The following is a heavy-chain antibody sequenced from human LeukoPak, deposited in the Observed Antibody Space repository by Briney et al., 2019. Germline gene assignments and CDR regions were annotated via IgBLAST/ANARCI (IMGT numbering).Heavy chain of an antibody. D-gene: IGHD5-18*01. CDR2: IYYSGST. Sequence: SETLSLTCTVSGGSISSYYWSWIRQPPGKGLEWIGYIYYSGSTNYNPSLKSRVTISVDTSKNQFSLKLSSVTAADTAVYYCARTNTAMVDYYMDVWGKGTTVTVSS. CDR3: ARTNTAMVDYYMDV. V-gene: IGHV4-59*01. CDR1: GGSISSYY. J-gene: IGHJ6*03.